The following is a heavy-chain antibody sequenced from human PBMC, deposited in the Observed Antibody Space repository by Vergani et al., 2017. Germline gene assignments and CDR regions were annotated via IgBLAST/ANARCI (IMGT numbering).Heavy chain of an antibody. J-gene: IGHJ4*02. Sequence: QEQLVQSGSELKKPGASVKVSCKASGYSFNNYAIHWVRQAPGQGLEWMGSIIPSLATTIYAQKFQGRVTITADESTSTAYMELSSLKSEDTAVFYCARATCSGGSCYRGFEYWGQGSLITVSS. D-gene: IGHD2-15*01. CDR3: ARATCSGGSCYRGFEY. V-gene: IGHV1-69*11. CDR1: GYSFNNYA. CDR2: IIPSLATT.